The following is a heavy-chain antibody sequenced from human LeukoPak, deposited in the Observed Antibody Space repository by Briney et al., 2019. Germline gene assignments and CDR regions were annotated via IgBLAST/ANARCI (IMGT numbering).Heavy chain of an antibody. J-gene: IGHJ5*02. D-gene: IGHD3-3*01. CDR1: GGSISSGRYY. V-gene: IGHV4-61*02. Sequence: SQTLSLTCTVSGGSISSGRYYWSWIRQPAGKGLEWIGRIYTSGSTNYNPSLKSRVTISVDTSKNQFSLKLSSVTAADTAVYYCARDWSGYWFDPWGQGTLVTVSS. CDR2: IYTSGST. CDR3: ARDWSGYWFDP.